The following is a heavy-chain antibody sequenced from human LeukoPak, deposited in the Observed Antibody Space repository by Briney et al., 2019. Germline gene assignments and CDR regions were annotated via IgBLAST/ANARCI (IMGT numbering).Heavy chain of an antibody. D-gene: IGHD3-10*01. CDR3: AKGSGSYYRAPFDP. V-gene: IGHV3-23*01. Sequence: GSLRLSCVASGFTFSSYAMSWVRQAPGKGLEWVSAISGSGGSTYYAVSVKGRFTISRDNSKNMVYLQMNSLRAEDTAVYYCAKGSGSYYRAPFDPWGQGTLVTVSS. J-gene: IGHJ5*02. CDR2: ISGSGGST. CDR1: GFTFSSYA.